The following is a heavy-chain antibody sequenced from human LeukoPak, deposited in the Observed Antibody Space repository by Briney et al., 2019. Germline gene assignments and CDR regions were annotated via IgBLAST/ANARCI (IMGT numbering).Heavy chain of an antibody. CDR3: VRVIGGNYGGDY. Sequence: GRSLRLSCAASGFTFSSYAMHWVRQAPGKGLEWVAVISYDGSNKYYADSVKGRFTISRDNSKNTLYLQMNSLRVEDTALYYCVRVIGGNYGGDYWGQGTLVTVSS. D-gene: IGHD4-23*01. V-gene: IGHV3-30-3*01. CDR2: ISYDGSNK. J-gene: IGHJ4*02. CDR1: GFTFSSYA.